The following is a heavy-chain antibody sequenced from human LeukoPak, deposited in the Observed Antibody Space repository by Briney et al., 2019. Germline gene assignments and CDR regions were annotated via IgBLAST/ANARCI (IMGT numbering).Heavy chain of an antibody. CDR1: GGSISGYY. Sequence: SKTLSLTCTVSGGSISGYYWNWIRQPPGKGLEWIGYTYYSGSTNYNPSLKSRVTISLDTSKNQFALKLSSVTAADTAMYYCARRGSYSGGFDYWGQGTLVTVSS. CDR2: TYYSGST. J-gene: IGHJ4*02. V-gene: IGHV4-59*08. D-gene: IGHD1-26*01. CDR3: ARRGSYSGGFDY.